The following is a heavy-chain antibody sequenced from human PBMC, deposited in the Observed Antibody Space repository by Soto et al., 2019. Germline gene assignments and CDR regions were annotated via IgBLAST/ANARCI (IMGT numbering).Heavy chain of an antibody. D-gene: IGHD6-19*01. CDR2: ISGSGGST. CDR1: GFTFSSYA. Sequence: EVQLLESGGGLVQPGGSLRPSCAASGFTFSSYAMSWVRQAPGKGLEWVSAISGSGGSTYYADSVKGRFTISRDNSKNTLYLQMNSLRAEDTAVYYCAKDRFPNSSGWYAGYDAFDIWGQGTMVTVSS. CDR3: AKDRFPNSSGWYAGYDAFDI. V-gene: IGHV3-23*01. J-gene: IGHJ3*02.